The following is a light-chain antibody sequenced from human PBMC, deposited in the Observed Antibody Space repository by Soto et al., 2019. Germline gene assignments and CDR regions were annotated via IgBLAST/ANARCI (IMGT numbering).Light chain of an antibody. J-gene: IGKJ2*01. CDR3: QQVSRYPYT. CDR2: VAS. V-gene: IGKV1-9*01. Sequence: DIQLTQSPSFLSASVGDRVTITCRASQGIGSYLVWYQQKTGKAPNLLIYVASTLQSGVPSRFSGSGFGTEFTLTVSSLQPEDFATYYCQQVSRYPYTFGQGTKLEIK. CDR1: QGIGSY.